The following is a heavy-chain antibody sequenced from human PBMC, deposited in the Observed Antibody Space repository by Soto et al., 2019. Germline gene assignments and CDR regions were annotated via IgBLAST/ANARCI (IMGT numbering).Heavy chain of an antibody. V-gene: IGHV4-30-4*01. D-gene: IGHD6-13*01. J-gene: IGHJ5*02. CDR3: ARVRIAAAGTANGFDP. Sequence: QVQLQESGPGLVKPSQTLSLTCTVSGGSISSGDYYWSWIRQPPGNGLEWIGYIYYSGSTYYNPSLKRRVTISVDTSKNHFSLKLSSVTASDTAVYYCARVRIAAAGTANGFDPWGQGALVTVSS. CDR1: GGSISSGDYY. CDR2: IYYSGST.